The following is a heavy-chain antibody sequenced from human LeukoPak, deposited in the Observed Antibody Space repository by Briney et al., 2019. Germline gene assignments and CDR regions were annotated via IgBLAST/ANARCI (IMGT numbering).Heavy chain of an antibody. CDR2: IYVGGST. J-gene: IGHJ6*02. CDR3: ARDAVDTANAV. D-gene: IGHD5-18*01. Sequence: GGSLRLSCAASGFSVSSNYLSWVRQAPGKGLEWVSVIYVGGSTYYADSVKGRFTIFRDNAKSTLYLQMNSLRAEDTAVYYCARDAVDTANAVWGQGTTVTVSS. V-gene: IGHV3-53*01. CDR1: GFSVSSNY.